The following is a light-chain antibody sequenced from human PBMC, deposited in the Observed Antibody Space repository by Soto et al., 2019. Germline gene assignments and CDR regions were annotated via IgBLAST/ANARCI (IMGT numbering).Light chain of an antibody. Sequence: QSVLTQPPSASGSPGQSVTISCTGTSSDVGGYYYVSWYQQHPGKAPKLMIYEVSKRPSGVPDRFSGSKSGNTASLTVSGLQAEDEADYYCSSYSGTNPPSVFGTGTQLTVL. CDR1: SSDVGGYYY. J-gene: IGLJ1*01. CDR2: EVS. V-gene: IGLV2-8*01. CDR3: SSYSGTNPPSV.